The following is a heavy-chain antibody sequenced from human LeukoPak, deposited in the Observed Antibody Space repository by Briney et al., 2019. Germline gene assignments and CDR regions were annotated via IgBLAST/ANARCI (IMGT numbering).Heavy chain of an antibody. Sequence: PSETLSLTCTVSGDSISTSNSYWGWIHQPPGKGLEWVSGIIGGAGGTYYADSVKGRFTISRDNAKNTLYLQMNSLRAEDTAVYYCAHGSMYQLDYWGQGTLVTVSS. V-gene: IGHV3-23*01. CDR1: GDSISTSNS. J-gene: IGHJ4*02. CDR3: AHGSMYQLDY. CDR2: IIGGAGGT. D-gene: IGHD2-2*01.